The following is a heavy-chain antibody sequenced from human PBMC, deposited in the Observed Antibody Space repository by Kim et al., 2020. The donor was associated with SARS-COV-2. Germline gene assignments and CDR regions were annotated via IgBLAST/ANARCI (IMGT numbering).Heavy chain of an antibody. CDR3: ARQTSGALDY. J-gene: IGHJ4*02. CDR1: GDSVSSTHAT. V-gene: IGHV6-1*01. Sequence: SQTLSLTCAVSGDSVSSTHATWNWVRQSPSRGLEWLGLTHYRSTWSTEYAPSVRSRLAITADTSKNQFSLQPTSVTLEDTAVYFCARQTSGALDYWGQGSLVTVSP. CDR2: THYRSTWST. D-gene: IGHD2-15*01.